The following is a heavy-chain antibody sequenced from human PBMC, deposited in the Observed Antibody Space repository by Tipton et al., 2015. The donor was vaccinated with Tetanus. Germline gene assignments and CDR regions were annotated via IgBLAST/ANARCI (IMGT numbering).Heavy chain of an antibody. J-gene: IGHJ6*02. D-gene: IGHD3-10*01. CDR1: GGSISSSSYY. CDR3: ASPCGAGRRYGRDV. CDR2: INSSSSTI. V-gene: IGHV3-48*01. Sequence: LSLTCTVSGGSISSSSYYWGWVRQAPGQGLEWVSYINSSSSTIYYADSVKGRFTISRDNAKNSLYLQMNSLRAEDTAVYYCASPCGAGRRYGRDVWGQGTTFTVSS.